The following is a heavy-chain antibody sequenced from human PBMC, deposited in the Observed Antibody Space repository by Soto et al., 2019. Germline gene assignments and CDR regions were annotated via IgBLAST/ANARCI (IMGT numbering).Heavy chain of an antibody. CDR1: GFTFSSYG. CDR3: ARDQGDG. Sequence: XGSLRLTFAASGFTFSSYGMHWVRQAPGKGLEWVAVIWYDGSDTYYADSVKGRFTISRDNSKNTLYLQMNSLRADDTAVYYCARDQGDGWGQGTLVTVSS. V-gene: IGHV3-33*01. CDR2: IWYDGSDT. D-gene: IGHD2-21*02. J-gene: IGHJ4*02.